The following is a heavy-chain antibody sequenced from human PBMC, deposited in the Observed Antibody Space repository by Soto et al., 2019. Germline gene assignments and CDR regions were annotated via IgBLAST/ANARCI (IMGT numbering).Heavy chain of an antibody. CDR1: GGTFGNYA. V-gene: IGHV1-69*18. Sequence: QVQLVQSGAEVKKPGSSVKVSCKASGGTFGNYAVSWLRQAPGQGLAWMGTIIPVFTKATYAQKFQGRVTIPADDSSTTAYMELNSLRSEDTAIYYCARMGHPLSGAFDLWGQGTMVTVSS. CDR3: ARMGHPLSGAFDL. CDR2: IIPVFTKA. D-gene: IGHD3-10*01. J-gene: IGHJ3*01.